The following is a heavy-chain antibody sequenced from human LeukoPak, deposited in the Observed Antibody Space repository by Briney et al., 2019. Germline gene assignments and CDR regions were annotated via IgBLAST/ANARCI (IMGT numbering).Heavy chain of an antibody. CDR2: ISSSSSSI. CDR1: GFTLSTSP. J-gene: IGHJ4*02. D-gene: IGHD1-26*01. Sequence: GGSLRLSCAASGFTLSTSPMNSVRQAPGKGLEWVSYISSSSSSIYYADSVRGRFTISRDNAKNSLYLQMNSLRDEDTALNYCVRGGVVATTGIDDWGQGALVTVAS. V-gene: IGHV3-48*02. CDR3: VRGGVVATTGIDD.